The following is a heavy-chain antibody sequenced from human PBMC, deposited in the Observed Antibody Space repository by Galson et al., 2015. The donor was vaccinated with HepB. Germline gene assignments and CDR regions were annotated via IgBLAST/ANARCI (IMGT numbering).Heavy chain of an antibody. CDR2: IYSGGNT. Sequence: SLRLSCAASGFTVSSSYMSWVRQAPGKGLEWVSIIYSGGNTYYADSVKGRFTISRDNSKNTLYLQMNSLRADDTAAYYCARAKSCYDSSGYFFDNWGQGTLVTVSS. D-gene: IGHD3-22*01. CDR1: GFTVSSSY. J-gene: IGHJ4*02. V-gene: IGHV3-53*01. CDR3: ARAKSCYDSSGYFFDN.